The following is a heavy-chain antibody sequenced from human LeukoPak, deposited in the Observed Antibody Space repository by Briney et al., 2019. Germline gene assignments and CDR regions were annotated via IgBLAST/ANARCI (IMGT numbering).Heavy chain of an antibody. CDR2: ISGSGGST. D-gene: IGHD4-23*01. CDR1: RFTFSSYG. J-gene: IGHJ4*02. Sequence: SGGSLRLSCAASRFTFSSYGMNWVRQAPGKGLEWVSAISGSGGSTYYADSVKGRFTISRDNSKNTLYLQMNSLRAEDTAVYYCAKSGNNRFDYWGQGTLVTVSS. V-gene: IGHV3-23*01. CDR3: AKSGNNRFDY.